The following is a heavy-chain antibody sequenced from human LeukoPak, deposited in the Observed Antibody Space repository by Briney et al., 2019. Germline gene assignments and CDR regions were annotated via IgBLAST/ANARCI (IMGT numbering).Heavy chain of an antibody. CDR3: FGGGYDSSLGGSQRNYFDY. J-gene: IGHJ4*02. CDR2: INPSGGST. D-gene: IGHD5-12*01. Sequence: GASVKVSCKASGYTFTSYYMHWVRQAPGQGLEWMGIINPSGGSTSYAQKFQGRVTMTRGTSTSTVYMELSSLRSEDTAVYYCFGGGYDSSLGGSQRNYFDYWGQGTLVTVSS. V-gene: IGHV1-46*01. CDR1: GYTFTSYY.